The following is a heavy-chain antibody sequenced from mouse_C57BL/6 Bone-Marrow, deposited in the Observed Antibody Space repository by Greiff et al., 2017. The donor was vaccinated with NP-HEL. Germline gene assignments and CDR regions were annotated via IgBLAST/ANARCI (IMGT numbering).Heavy chain of an antibody. J-gene: IGHJ4*01. Sequence: VQLQQSGPELVKPGASVKISCKASGYAFSSSWMNWVKQRPGKGLEWIGVINPYNGGTSYNQKFKGKATLTVDKSSSTAYMELNSLTSEDSAVYYCARNPHEDYAMDYWGQGTSVTVSS. V-gene: IGHV1-19*01. CDR1: GYAFSSSW. CDR3: ARNPHEDYAMDY. CDR2: INPYNGGT.